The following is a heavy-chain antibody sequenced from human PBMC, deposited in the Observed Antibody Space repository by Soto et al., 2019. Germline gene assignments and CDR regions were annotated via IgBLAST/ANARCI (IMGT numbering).Heavy chain of an antibody. V-gene: IGHV1-3*04. D-gene: IGHD3-9*01. J-gene: IGHJ6*02. Sequence: GASVKVSCNASGYIFTSYSIHWVYQAPGQALQWVGWINTDNGDTKYSQKFQDRVTISRDTSATTAYMELNSLTSEDTAVYYCARGDYDLSTGYSYYYGMDVWGQGTAVTVSS. CDR2: INTDNGDT. CDR3: ARGDYDLSTGYSYYYGMDV. CDR1: GYIFTSYS.